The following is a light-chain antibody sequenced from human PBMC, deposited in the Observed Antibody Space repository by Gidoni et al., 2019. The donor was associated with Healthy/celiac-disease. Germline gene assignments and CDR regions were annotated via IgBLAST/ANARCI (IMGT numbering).Light chain of an antibody. J-gene: IGKJ5*01. CDR3: QQYYSFPIT. V-gene: IGKV1D-8*01. CDR2: AAS. Sequence: IWMTQSPSLLSASTGDRVTISWRMSQGISRYVAWYQQTPGKAPELLIYAASTLQSGVPSRFSGSGSGTDFTLTISCLQSEDFATYYRQQYYSFPITFXQGTRLEIK. CDR1: QGISRY.